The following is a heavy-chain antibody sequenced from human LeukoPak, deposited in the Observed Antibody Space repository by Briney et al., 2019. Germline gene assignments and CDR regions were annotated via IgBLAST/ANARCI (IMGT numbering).Heavy chain of an antibody. CDR3: ARGEYSSSWPGY. V-gene: IGHV3-21*01. CDR2: ISSSSSYI. D-gene: IGHD6-6*01. J-gene: IGHJ4*02. Sequence: PGGSLRLSCAASGFTFSSYSMNWVRQAPGKGLEWVSSISSSSSYIYYADSVKGRFTISRDNAKNSLYLQMNSLRAEDTAAYYCARGEYSSSWPGYWGQGTLVTVSS. CDR1: GFTFSSYS.